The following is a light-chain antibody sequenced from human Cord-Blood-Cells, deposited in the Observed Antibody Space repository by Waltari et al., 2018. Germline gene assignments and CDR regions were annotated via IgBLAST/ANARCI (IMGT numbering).Light chain of an antibody. V-gene: IGLV2-23*02. J-gene: IGLJ2*01. CDR3: CSYAGSSTLV. CDR1: SSDVGSYNL. Sequence: QSALTQPASVSGSPGQSITISCTGTSSDVGSYNLVSWYQQHPGKAPKSMIFAVSKRPSGVSNRFSGSKSGNTASLTISGLQAEDEADYYCCSYAGSSTLVFGGGTKLTVL. CDR2: AVS.